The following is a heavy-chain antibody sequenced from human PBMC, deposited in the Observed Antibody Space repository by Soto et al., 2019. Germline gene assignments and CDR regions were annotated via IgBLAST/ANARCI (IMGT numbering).Heavy chain of an antibody. J-gene: IGHJ5*02. D-gene: IGHD6-13*01. CDR3: AGGIAAAGGFWFDP. CDR2: INNIGST. V-gene: IGHV4-61*08. CDR1: GDSVTSGVYY. Sequence: SETLSLTCTVSGDSVTSGVYYWNWIRQPPGKGLEWIGDINNIGSTNYNPSLKSRVTISVDTSKNQFSLKLSSVTAADTAVYYCAGGIAAAGGFWFDPWGQGT.